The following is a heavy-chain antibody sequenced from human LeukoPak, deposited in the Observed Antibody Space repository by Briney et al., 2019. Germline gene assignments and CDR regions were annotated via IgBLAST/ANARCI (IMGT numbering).Heavy chain of an antibody. CDR3: ARDNSVEDTAWWFDP. J-gene: IGHJ5*02. CDR1: GYTFTSYY. CDR2: INPSGGST. V-gene: IGHV1-46*01. Sequence: ASVKVSCKASGYTFTSYYMHWVRQAPGQGLEWMGIINPSGGSTSYAQKFQGRVTMTRDMSTSTDYMELSSLRSEDTAVHYCARDNSVEDTAWWFDPWGQGTLVTVSS. D-gene: IGHD4-23*01.